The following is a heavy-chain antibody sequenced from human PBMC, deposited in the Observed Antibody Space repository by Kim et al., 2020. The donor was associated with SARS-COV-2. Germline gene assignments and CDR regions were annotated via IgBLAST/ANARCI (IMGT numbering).Heavy chain of an antibody. CDR2: ISSRSSTI. Sequence: GGSLRLSCAASGFIFSTYSMNWVRLPPGKGLEWVSYISSRSSTIYYADSVKDRFTISRDDAKNSLYLQMNSLRDEDTAVYYCARSTGHCDYWGQGTLVT. CDR1: GFIFSTYS. J-gene: IGHJ4*02. CDR3: ARSTGHCDY. V-gene: IGHV3-48*02.